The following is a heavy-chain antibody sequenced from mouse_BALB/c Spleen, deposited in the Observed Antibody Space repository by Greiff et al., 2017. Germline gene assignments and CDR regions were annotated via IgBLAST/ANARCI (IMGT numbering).Heavy chain of an antibody. D-gene: IGHD2-3*01. CDR2: IYPGSGST. CDR3: TSDGLYFDY. V-gene: IGHV1S22*01. J-gene: IGHJ2*01. Sequence: LQQPGSELVRPGASVKLSCKASGYTFTSYWMHWVKQRPGQGLEWIGNIYPGSGSTNYDEKFKSKATLTVDTSSSTAYMQLSSLTSEDSAVYYCTSDGLYFDYWGQGTTLTVSS. CDR1: GYTFTSYW.